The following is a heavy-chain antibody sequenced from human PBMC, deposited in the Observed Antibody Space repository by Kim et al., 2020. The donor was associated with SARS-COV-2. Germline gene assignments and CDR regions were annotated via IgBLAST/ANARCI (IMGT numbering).Heavy chain of an antibody. Sequence: QKLQGRVTMTTDTSTSTAYMELRSLRSDDTAVYYCARDALSPVGVPLDYWGQGTLVTVSS. J-gene: IGHJ4*02. V-gene: IGHV1-18*01. D-gene: IGHD1-26*01. CDR3: ARDALSPVGVPLDY.